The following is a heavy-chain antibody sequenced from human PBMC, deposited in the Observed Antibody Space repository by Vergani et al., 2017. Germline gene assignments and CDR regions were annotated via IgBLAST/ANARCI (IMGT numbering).Heavy chain of an antibody. CDR3: AKVPPLYSSSWYDLDY. Sequence: EVQLLESGGGLVQPGGSLRLSCAASGFTFSSYDMHWVRQATGKGLEWVSAISGSGGSTYYADSVKGRFTISRDNSKNTLYLQMNSLRAEDTAVYYCAKVPPLYSSSWYDLDYWGQGTLVTVSS. V-gene: IGHV3-23*01. J-gene: IGHJ4*02. CDR2: ISGSGGST. D-gene: IGHD6-13*01. CDR1: GFTFSSYD.